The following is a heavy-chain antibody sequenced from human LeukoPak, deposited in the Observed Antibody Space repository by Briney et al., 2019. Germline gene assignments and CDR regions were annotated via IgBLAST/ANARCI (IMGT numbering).Heavy chain of an antibody. Sequence: GGSLRLSCAASGFTFDDYGMHWVRQAPGKGLEWVSGISWNSGNKGYADSVEGRFTISRDNAKNSLYLQMNSPRAEDTALYYCAKDERIRGLPPTSFGDWGQGTLVTVSS. V-gene: IGHV3-9*01. CDR1: GFTFDDYG. D-gene: IGHD3-10*01. J-gene: IGHJ4*02. CDR3: AKDERIRGLPPTSFGD. CDR2: ISWNSGNK.